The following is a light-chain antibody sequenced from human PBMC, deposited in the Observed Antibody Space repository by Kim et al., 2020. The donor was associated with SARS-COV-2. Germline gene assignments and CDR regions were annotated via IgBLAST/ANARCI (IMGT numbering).Light chain of an antibody. CDR2: GKN. CDR1: SLRSYY. J-gene: IGLJ2*01. CDR3: NSRDSNDNVV. Sequence: VAFGQTVRITCHGDSLRSYYATWYQQKPGQAPILVIYGKNNRPSGIPDRFSGSSSGNTASLTITGTQADDEADYYCNSRDSNDNVVFGGGTQLTVL. V-gene: IGLV3-19*01.